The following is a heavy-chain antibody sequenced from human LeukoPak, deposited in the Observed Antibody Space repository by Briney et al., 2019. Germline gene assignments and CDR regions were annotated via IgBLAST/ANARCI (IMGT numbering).Heavy chain of an antibody. J-gene: IGHJ5*02. V-gene: IGHV3-74*01. CDR2: IKRDGSST. CDR1: GITFSGHW. Sequence: TGGSLRLSCAASGITFSGHWMHWVRQAPGKGPAWVSRIKRDGSSTSYADSVKGRFTISSDNAKNMLYLQMNSLRAEDTAVYYCARSDWFDPWGQGTLVIVS. CDR3: ARSDWFDP.